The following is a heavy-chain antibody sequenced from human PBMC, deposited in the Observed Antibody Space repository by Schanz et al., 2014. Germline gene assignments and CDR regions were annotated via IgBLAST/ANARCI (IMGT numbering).Heavy chain of an antibody. D-gene: IGHD2-8*02. Sequence: VLLLESGGGLVKPGGSLRLSCAASGFTFSDYYMTWIRQAPGKGLEWVSDISDSGDSTHYADSVKGRFTISRDNSQNTLYLQMDSLRPEDTAVYFCAKDTGYCHGGACYCFEYWGLGILVTVSS. CDR3: AKDTGYCHGGACYCFEY. CDR2: ISDSGDST. CDR1: GFTFSDYY. J-gene: IGHJ4*02. V-gene: IGHV3-11*03.